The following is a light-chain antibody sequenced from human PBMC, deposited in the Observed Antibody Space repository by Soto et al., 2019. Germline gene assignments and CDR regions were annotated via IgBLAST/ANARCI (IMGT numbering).Light chain of an antibody. CDR2: GAS. V-gene: IGKV3-15*01. J-gene: IGKJ5*01. CDR1: QNIGSN. Sequence: EIVMTDSPATLSVSPWEIVTLSCRASQNIGSNLAWYQQKFGQAPRLLIYGASTRVTGIPARISGSGSGTEFTLTITSLQSEDSAVHYCQQHNQWPITFGQATRLEIK. CDR3: QQHNQWPIT.